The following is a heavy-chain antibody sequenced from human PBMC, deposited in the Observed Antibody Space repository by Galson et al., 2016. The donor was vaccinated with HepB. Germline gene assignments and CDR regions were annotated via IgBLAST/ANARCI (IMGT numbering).Heavy chain of an antibody. CDR1: GFTFNRYT. V-gene: IGHV3-21*01. CDR3: ARAPIEVNGMRHYYYGMDV. CDR2: ISSSSRYI. Sequence: SLRLSCAASGFTFNRYTMNWVRQAPGKGLEWVAYISSSSRYIYYADSAKGRFTISRDNAKKSLYLQMNSLRAEDTAVYYCARAPIEVNGMRHYYYGMDVWGQGTTVTVSS. J-gene: IGHJ6*02. D-gene: IGHD6-19*01.